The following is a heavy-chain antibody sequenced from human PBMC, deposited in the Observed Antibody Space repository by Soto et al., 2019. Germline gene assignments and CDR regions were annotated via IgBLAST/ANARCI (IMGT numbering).Heavy chain of an antibody. CDR2: ISSSGSTI. J-gene: IGHJ4*02. CDR3: ARFYFDRDYVPGWRGGPFDY. D-gene: IGHD3-9*01. Sequence: GGSLRLSCAASGFTFSDYYMSWIRQAPGKGLEWVSYISSSGSTIYYADSVKGRFTISRDNAKNSLYLQMNSLRAEDTAVYYCARFYFDRDYVPGWRGGPFDYWGQGTLVTVSS. CDR1: GFTFSDYY. V-gene: IGHV3-11*01.